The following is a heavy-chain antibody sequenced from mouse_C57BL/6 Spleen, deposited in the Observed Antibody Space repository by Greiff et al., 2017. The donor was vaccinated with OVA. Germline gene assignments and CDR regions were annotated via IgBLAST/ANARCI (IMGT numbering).Heavy chain of an antibody. CDR3: ARYPVYYGYDGGAFDY. J-gene: IGHJ2*01. Sequence: QVQLQQSGAELVKPGASVKISCKASGYAFSSYWMNWVKQRPGKGLEWIGQIYPGDGDTNYNGKFKGKATLTADKSSSTAYMQLSSLTSEDSAVYFCARYPVYYGYDGGAFDYWGQGTTLTVSS. V-gene: IGHV1-80*01. CDR2: IYPGDGDT. CDR1: GYAFSSYW. D-gene: IGHD2-2*01.